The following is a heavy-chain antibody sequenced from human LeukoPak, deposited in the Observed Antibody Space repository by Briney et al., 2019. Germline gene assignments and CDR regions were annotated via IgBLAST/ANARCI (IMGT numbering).Heavy chain of an antibody. CDR2: IYYSGST. V-gene: IGHV4-59*01. CDR3: ARDLKIGLIDY. CDR1: GGSISSYY. J-gene: IGHJ4*02. Sequence: PSETLSLTCTVSGGSISSYYWSWIRQPPGKGLEWIGYIYYSGSTNYNPSLKSRVTISVDTSKNQFSLKLSSVTAADTAVYYCARDLKIGLIDYWGQGTLVTVSS. D-gene: IGHD3/OR15-3a*01.